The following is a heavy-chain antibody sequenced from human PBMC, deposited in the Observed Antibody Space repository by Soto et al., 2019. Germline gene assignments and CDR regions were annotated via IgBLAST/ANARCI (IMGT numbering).Heavy chain of an antibody. V-gene: IGHV1-69*13. CDR2: IIPIFGTA. Sequence: GASVKVSCKASGGTFSSYAISWVRQAPGQGLEWMGGIIPIFGTANYAQKFQGRVTITADESTSTAYMELSSLRSEDTAVYYCASTPRKYCSSTSCYLSGGMDVWGQGTTVTVSS. CDR1: GGTFSSYA. CDR3: ASTPRKYCSSTSCYLSGGMDV. J-gene: IGHJ6*02. D-gene: IGHD2-2*01.